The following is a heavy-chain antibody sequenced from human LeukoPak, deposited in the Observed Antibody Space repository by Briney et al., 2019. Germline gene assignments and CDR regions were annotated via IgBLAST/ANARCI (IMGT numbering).Heavy chain of an antibody. CDR1: GGSFSGYY. J-gene: IGHJ3*02. V-gene: IGHV4-34*01. D-gene: IGHD2-15*01. CDR3: ARETRELIVVVSRGAFDI. Sequence: PSETLSLTCAVYGGSFSGYYWSWIRQPPGKGLEWIGEINHSGSTNYNPSLKSRVTISVDTSKNQFSLKLSSVTAADTAVYYCARETRELIVVVSRGAFDIWGQGTVVTVSS. CDR2: INHSGST.